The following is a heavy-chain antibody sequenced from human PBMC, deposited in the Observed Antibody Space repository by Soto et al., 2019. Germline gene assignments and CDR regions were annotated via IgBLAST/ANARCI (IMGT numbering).Heavy chain of an antibody. Sequence: PGGSLRLSCAASGFTFTDYALSWVRQAPGKGLEWVATISGIGGSTYLADSVKGRLSISRDNSKNTVSLLKNSLRAEDTAVYFCARGSSGYISSWYYFDYWGRGTLVTVSS. CDR1: GFTFTDYA. D-gene: IGHD6-13*01. V-gene: IGHV3-23*01. CDR3: ARGSSGYISSWYYFDY. CDR2: ISGIGGST. J-gene: IGHJ4*02.